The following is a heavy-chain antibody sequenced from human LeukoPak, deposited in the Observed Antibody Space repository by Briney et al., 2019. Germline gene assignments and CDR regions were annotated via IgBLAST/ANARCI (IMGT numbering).Heavy chain of an antibody. CDR1: GGSISSSSYY. Sequence: PSETLSLTCTVSGGSISSSSYYWGWIRQPPGKGLEWIGSIYYSGSTHYNPSLKSRVTISVDTSKNQFSLKLSSVTAADTAVYYCARDSPQITTPGFDYWGQGTLVTVSS. V-gene: IGHV4-39*07. CDR3: ARDSPQITTPGFDY. CDR2: IYYSGST. D-gene: IGHD4-11*01. J-gene: IGHJ4*02.